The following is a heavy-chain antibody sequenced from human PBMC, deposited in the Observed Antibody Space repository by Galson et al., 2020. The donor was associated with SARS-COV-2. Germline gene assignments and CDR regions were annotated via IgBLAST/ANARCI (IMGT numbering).Heavy chain of an antibody. J-gene: IGHJ6*02. Sequence: GESLKISCLGSGFSFTNHWISWVRQTPGRGLEWMGRIDPDDSYTNYSPSFQGHVTISTDKSIRTAYLQWSSVKVSDTAIYYCARHQNTQEGYGLDVWGRGTTVTVSS. CDR3: ARHQNTQEGYGLDV. CDR2: IDPDDSYT. V-gene: IGHV5-10-1*01. CDR1: GFSFTNHW.